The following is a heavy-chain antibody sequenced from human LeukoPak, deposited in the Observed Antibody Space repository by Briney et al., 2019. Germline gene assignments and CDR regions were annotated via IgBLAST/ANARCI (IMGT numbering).Heavy chain of an antibody. CDR2: IDTAGDT. V-gene: IGHV3-13*01. J-gene: IGHJ3*02. CDR1: GFTFSSYD. D-gene: IGHD1-1*01. Sequence: GGSLRLSCAASGFTFSSYDMHWVRQATGKGLEWVSAIDTAGDTYYPGSVKGRFTISRENAKNSLYLQMNSLRAGDTAVYYCARVSHNSDAFDIWGQGTVVTVSS. CDR3: ARVSHNSDAFDI.